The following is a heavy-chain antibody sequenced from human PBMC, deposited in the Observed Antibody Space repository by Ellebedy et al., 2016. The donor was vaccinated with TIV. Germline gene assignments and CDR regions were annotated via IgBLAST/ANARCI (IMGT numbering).Heavy chain of an antibody. CDR3: ARARGQYLYGSGSYFTN. CDR2: IYVDGSGI. Sequence: PGGSLRLSCVASGFTFSSYWMHWVRQAPGKGLVCVSRIYVDGSGITYADSVKGRFTISRDNAKSTLYLQMNSLRVEDTAVYYCARARGQYLYGSGSYFTNWGQGEVVTVSS. CDR1: GFTFSSYW. V-gene: IGHV3-74*01. J-gene: IGHJ4*02. D-gene: IGHD3-10*01.